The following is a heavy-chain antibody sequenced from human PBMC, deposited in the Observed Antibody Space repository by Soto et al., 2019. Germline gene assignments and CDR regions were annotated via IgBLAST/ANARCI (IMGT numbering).Heavy chain of an antibody. J-gene: IGHJ5*02. CDR2: ISSSSSTI. Sequence: GGSLRLSCAASGFTFSSYSMNWVRQAPGKGLEWVSYISSSSSTIYYADSVKGRFTISRDNAKNSLYLQMNSLRDEDTAVYYCARDTYSSGWYNWFDPWGQGTLVTVSS. V-gene: IGHV3-48*02. D-gene: IGHD6-19*01. CDR1: GFTFSSYS. CDR3: ARDTYSSGWYNWFDP.